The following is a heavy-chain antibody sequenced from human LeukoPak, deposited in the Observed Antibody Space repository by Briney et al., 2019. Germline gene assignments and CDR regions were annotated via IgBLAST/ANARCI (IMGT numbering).Heavy chain of an antibody. J-gene: IGHJ4*02. Sequence: PGGSLRLSRAASGFTFSSYSMNWVRQAPGKGLEWVSSISSSSSYIYYADSVRGRFTISRDNAKNSLYLQMNSLRAEDTAVYYCACYDYGGNSPFDYWGQGTLVTVSS. CDR2: ISSSSSYI. CDR3: ACYDYGGNSPFDY. CDR1: GFTFSSYS. D-gene: IGHD4-23*01. V-gene: IGHV3-21*01.